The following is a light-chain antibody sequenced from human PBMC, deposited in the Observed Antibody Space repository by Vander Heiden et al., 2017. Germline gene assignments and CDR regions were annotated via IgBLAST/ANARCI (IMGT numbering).Light chain of an antibody. CDR2: DDS. V-gene: IGLV3-21*03. CDR1: NIGTKG. Sequence: SYVLTQPPSVSVAPRKTARITCWGNNIGTKGVLWYQQKPGQAPGLVVYDDSERPSGIPDRLSGSNSGNTATLTITRVEAGDEADYYCQVWDDTSGVFGGGTKLTVL. J-gene: IGLJ3*02. CDR3: QVWDDTSGV.